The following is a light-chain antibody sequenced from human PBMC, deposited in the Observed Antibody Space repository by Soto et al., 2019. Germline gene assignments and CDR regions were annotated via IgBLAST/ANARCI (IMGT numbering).Light chain of an antibody. CDR3: AAWEDSLNALV. J-gene: IGLJ1*01. Sequence: QSVLTQPPSASGAPGQRVTISCSGSSSNIGSNTVSWYQQVPGTAPKLLIYSNNQRPSGVPDRFSGSKSGTSASLATSGLQSEDEADYYCAAWEDSLNALVFGTGTKVTVL. CDR2: SNN. V-gene: IGLV1-44*01. CDR1: SSNIGSNT.